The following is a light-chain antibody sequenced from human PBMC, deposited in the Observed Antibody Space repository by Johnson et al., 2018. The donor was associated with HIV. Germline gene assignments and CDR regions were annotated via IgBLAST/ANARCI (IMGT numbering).Light chain of an antibody. Sequence: QSVLTQPPSVSAAPGQKVTISCSGSSSNIGNNYVSWYQQLPGTAPKLLIYENNKRPSGIPDRFSGSTSGASATLAITGLQTGDEADYYCGTLDNSLKAEVFGTGTKVTVL. CDR3: GTLDNSLKAEV. J-gene: IGLJ1*01. V-gene: IGLV1-51*02. CDR2: ENN. CDR1: SSNIGNNY.